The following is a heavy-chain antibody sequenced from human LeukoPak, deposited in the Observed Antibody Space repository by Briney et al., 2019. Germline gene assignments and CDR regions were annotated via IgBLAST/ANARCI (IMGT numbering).Heavy chain of an antibody. D-gene: IGHD3-3*01. J-gene: IGHJ6*03. CDR1: GYSISSGYH. Sequence: PSETLSLTCAVSGYSISSGYHWGWIRQPPGKGLEWIGSIYHSGSTYHNPSLKSRVTISVDTSKNQFSLKLSSVTAADTAVYYCARRARFWSGYYYYYYMDVWGKGTTVTVSS. CDR2: IYHSGST. CDR3: ARRARFWSGYYYYYYMDV. V-gene: IGHV4-38-2*01.